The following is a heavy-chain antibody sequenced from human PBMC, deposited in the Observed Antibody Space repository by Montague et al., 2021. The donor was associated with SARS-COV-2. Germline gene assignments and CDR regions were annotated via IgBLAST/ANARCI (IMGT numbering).Heavy chain of an antibody. D-gene: IGHD3-9*01. Sequence: PVLVKPTQTLTLTCTFSGFSLSTPNVGVGWIRQPPGKALEWVAVXYSNDEKRYSPSLRNRLTITKDTAKNQVVLSLTYVDPVDTATYYCAHLIRYYDIFTGIPFDYWGQGSQVTVSS. V-gene: IGHV2-5*01. J-gene: IGHJ4*02. CDR3: AHLIRYYDIFTGIPFDY. CDR1: GFSLSTPNVG. CDR2: XYSNDEK.